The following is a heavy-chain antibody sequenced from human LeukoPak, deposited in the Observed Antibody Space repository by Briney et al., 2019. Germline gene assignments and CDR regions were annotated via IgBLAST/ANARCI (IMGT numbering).Heavy chain of an antibody. CDR2: IWYDGSNK. CDR3: AKGQYTYGYDFFQH. J-gene: IGHJ1*01. CDR1: GFTFSSYG. V-gene: IGHV3-33*06. D-gene: IGHD5-18*01. Sequence: PGRSLRLSCAASGFTFSSYGMHWVRQAPGKGLEWVAVIWYDGSNKYYADSVKGRFTISRDNSKNTLYLQMNSLRPEDTAIYYCAKGQYTYGYDFFQHWGQGALVTVSS.